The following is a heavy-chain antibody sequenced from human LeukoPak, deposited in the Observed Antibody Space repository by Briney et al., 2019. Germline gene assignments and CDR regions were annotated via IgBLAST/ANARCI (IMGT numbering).Heavy chain of an antibody. CDR2: ISAYNGLT. Sequence: GASVKVSCKASGYTFTSYGISWVRQTPAQGLEWMGWISAYNGLTNYADNLQGRVTMTTDTSTGTAYLELRSLTSDDTALYYCARDRIARLGGSYRYNCFDPWGQGTLVTVSS. V-gene: IGHV1-18*01. CDR1: GYTFTSYG. J-gene: IGHJ5*02. D-gene: IGHD1-26*01. CDR3: ARDRIARLGGSYRYNCFDP.